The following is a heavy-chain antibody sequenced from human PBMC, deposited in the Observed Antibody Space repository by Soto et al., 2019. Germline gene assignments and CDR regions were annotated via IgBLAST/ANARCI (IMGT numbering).Heavy chain of an antibody. CDR1: GGTFSKYA. D-gene: IGHD3-22*01. CDR2: TIPMFGTP. J-gene: IGHJ6*02. CDR3: ARPLRDRNYYYGMAV. Sequence: QVPLVQSGAEMQQPGASVRVSCKASGGTFSKYAFSWVRQAPGQGLEWLGGTIPMFGTPNYAQKFQGRVAVSADESTATVYMELSRLRSEDTAVYFCARPLRDRNYYYGMAVWGQGTTVTVSS. V-gene: IGHV1-69*01.